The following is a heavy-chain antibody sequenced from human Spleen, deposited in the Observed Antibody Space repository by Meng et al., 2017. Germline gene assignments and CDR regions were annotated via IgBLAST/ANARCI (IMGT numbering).Heavy chain of an antibody. CDR2: INHSGST. CDR3: ARGPTTMAHDFDY. J-gene: IGHJ4*02. CDR1: GGSFSGYY. D-gene: IGHD4-11*01. Sequence: QVQLQEWGAGLLKPSETLSLTCAVYGGSFSGYYWSWIRQPPGKGLEGIGEINHSGSTNYNPSLKSRVTISVDTSQNNLSLKLSSVTAADSAVYYCARGPTTMAHDFDYWGQGTLVTVSS. V-gene: IGHV4-34*01.